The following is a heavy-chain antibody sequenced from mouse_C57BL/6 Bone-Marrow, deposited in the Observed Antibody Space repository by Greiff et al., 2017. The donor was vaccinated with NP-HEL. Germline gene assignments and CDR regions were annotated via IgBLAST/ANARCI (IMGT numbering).Heavy chain of an antibody. D-gene: IGHD2-3*01. CDR1: GFTFSSYG. Sequence: EVKLQESGGDLVKPGGSLKLPCAASGFTFSSYGMSWVRQTPDKRLEWVATISSGGSYTYYPDSVKGRFTISRDNAKNTLYLHMGRLKSEDTAMYYCARHDGYCGWYVDVWGTGTTVTVSS. CDR2: ISSGGSYT. V-gene: IGHV5-6*01. J-gene: IGHJ1*03. CDR3: ARHDGYCGWYVDV.